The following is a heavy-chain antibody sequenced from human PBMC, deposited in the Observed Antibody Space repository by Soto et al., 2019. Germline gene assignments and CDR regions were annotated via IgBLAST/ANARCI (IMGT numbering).Heavy chain of an antibody. Sequence: GGSLRLSCAASGFTFSSYGMHWVRQAPGKGLEWVAVIWYDGSNKYYADSVKGRFTISRDNSKNTLYLQMNSLRAEDTAVYYCARDRNYDFWSGYYEDAFDIWGQGTMVTVSS. V-gene: IGHV3-33*01. D-gene: IGHD3-3*01. CDR2: IWYDGSNK. J-gene: IGHJ3*02. CDR3: ARDRNYDFWSGYYEDAFDI. CDR1: GFTFSSYG.